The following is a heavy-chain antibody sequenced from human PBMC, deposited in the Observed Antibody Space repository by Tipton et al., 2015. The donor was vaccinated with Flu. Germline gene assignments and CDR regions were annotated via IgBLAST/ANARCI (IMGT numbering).Heavy chain of an antibody. Sequence: TLSLTCIVSGFSITSGYYWGWIRQPPGKGLEWIGSVYQSGTTYYSPSLKRRVTISVDVSNNQFSLELSSVTAADTAVYYCAREGVKSISARQVWFDPWGQGTLVTVSS. CDR2: VYQSGTT. V-gene: IGHV4-38-2*02. CDR3: AREGVKSISARQVWFDP. J-gene: IGHJ5*02. D-gene: IGHD6-6*01. CDR1: GFSITSGYY.